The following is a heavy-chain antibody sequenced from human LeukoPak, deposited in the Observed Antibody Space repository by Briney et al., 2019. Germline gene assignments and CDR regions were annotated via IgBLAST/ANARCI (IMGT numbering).Heavy chain of an antibody. V-gene: IGHV3-21*05. J-gene: IGHJ4*01. CDR2: ISGSGSDM. D-gene: IGHD2-8*01. Sequence: GGSLRLSCTASGFTFSSYSMNWVRQTPGKGLVWLAYISGSGSDMYYADSVKGRFTISRDNAKNSLYLQMNSLRPDDTALYYCSTDPRLLIYWGHGTLVTVSS. CDR3: STDPRLLIY. CDR1: GFTFSSYS.